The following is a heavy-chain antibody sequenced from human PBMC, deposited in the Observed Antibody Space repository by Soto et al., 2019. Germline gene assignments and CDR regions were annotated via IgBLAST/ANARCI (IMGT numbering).Heavy chain of an antibody. CDR1: GGTFSSYA. D-gene: IGHD2-21*02. J-gene: IGHJ6*02. V-gene: IGHV1-69*01. Sequence: QVQLVQSGAEVKKPGSSVKVSCKASGGTFSSYAISWVRQAPGQGLEWMGGIIPIFGTANYAQKFQGRVTITADESTSTAYMELSSLRSEDTAVYYCARGDCGGDCYYYYYYGMDVWGQGTTVTVSS. CDR3: ARGDCGGDCYYYYYYGMDV. CDR2: IIPIFGTA.